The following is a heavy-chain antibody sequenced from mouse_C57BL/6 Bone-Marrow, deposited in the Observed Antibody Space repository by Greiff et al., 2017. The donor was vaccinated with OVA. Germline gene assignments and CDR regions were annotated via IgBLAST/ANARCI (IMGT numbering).Heavy chain of an antibody. V-gene: IGHV1-59*01. CDR3: ARCHYYYGSSYWYFDV. Sequence: QVQLQQPGAELVRPGTSVKLSCKASGYTFTSYWMHWVKQRPGQGLEWIGVIDPSDSYTNYNQKFKGKATLTVDTSSSTAYMQLSSLPSEDSAVYYCARCHYYYGSSYWYFDVWGTGTTVTVSS. CDR2: IDPSDSYT. CDR1: GYTFTSYW. J-gene: IGHJ1*03. D-gene: IGHD1-1*01.